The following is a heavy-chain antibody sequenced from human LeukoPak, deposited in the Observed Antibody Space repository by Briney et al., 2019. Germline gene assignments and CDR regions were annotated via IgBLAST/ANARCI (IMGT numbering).Heavy chain of an antibody. CDR3: AKDFRRADYYDSSGYYRMIDY. CDR2: ISYDERDK. Sequence: GGSLRLSCAVSGFTFRNYGMHWVRQAPGKGLEWVAVISYDERDKYYGDSVKGRFTISRDNSKNTLFLQMNSLRAEDTAVYFCAKDFRRADYYDSSGYYRMIDYWGQGTLVTVSS. D-gene: IGHD3-22*01. V-gene: IGHV3-30*18. CDR1: GFTFRNYG. J-gene: IGHJ4*02.